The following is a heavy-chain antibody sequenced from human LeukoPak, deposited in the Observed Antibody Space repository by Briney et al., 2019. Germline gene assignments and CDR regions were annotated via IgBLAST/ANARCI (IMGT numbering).Heavy chain of an antibody. J-gene: IGHJ4*02. V-gene: IGHV3-23*01. D-gene: IGHD2-2*01. CDR2: ISGSGGST. Sequence: GESLRLSCAASGFTFSSYAMSWVRQAPGKGLEWVSAISGSGGSTYYADSVKGRFVISRDNSENTLYLHMNSLRAADTAVYYCAKDLRYDPPVDYWGQGTLVTVSS. CDR3: AKDLRYDPPVDY. CDR1: GFTFSSYA.